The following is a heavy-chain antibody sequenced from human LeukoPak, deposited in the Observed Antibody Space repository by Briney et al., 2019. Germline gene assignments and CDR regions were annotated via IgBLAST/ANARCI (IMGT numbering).Heavy chain of an antibody. V-gene: IGHV3-30*18. Sequence: PGGSLRLSCAASGFTFSSYGMHWVRQAPGKGLEWVAVISYDGSNKYYADSVKGRFTISRDNSKNTLYLQMNSLRAEDTAVYYCAKGGRGYYPHYYYGMDVWGQGTTVTVSS. CDR2: ISYDGSNK. D-gene: IGHD3-22*01. CDR1: GFTFSSYG. CDR3: AKGGRGYYPHYYYGMDV. J-gene: IGHJ6*02.